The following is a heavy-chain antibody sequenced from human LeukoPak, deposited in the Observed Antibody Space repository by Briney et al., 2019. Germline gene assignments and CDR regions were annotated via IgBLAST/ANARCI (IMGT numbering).Heavy chain of an antibody. CDR3: ANVGPVTIFGVVIIQNPDCYYMDV. D-gene: IGHD3-3*01. CDR2: ISGSGGST. Sequence: PGGSLRLSCAASGFTFSNAWMSWVRQAPGKGLEWVSAISGSGGSTYYADSVKGRFTISRDNSKNTLYLQMNSLRAEDTAVYYCANVGPVTIFGVVIIQNPDCYYMDVWGKGTTVTVSS. J-gene: IGHJ6*03. V-gene: IGHV3-23*01. CDR1: GFTFSNAW.